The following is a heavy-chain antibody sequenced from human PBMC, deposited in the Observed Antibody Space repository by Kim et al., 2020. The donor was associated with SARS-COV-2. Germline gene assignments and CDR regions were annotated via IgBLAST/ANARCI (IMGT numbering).Heavy chain of an antibody. J-gene: IGHJ5*02. CDR2: ISHSETT. V-gene: IGHV4-38-2*02. CDR1: GYSISSRYY. Sequence: SETLSLTCTVSGYSISSRYYWGWIRRPPGKGLEWIGSISHSETTYYNPSLKSRLTVSVDTSKNQFFLTMRSLNAADTAVYYCVRVTSGTFGGRVDPWGQGTLVTVSS. D-gene: IGHD3-16*01. CDR3: VRVTSGTFGGRVDP.